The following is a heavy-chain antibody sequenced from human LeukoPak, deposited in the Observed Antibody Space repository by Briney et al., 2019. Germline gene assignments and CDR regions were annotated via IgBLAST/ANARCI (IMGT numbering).Heavy chain of an antibody. Sequence: GGSLRLSCAASGFTVSSNYMSWVRQAPGKGLEWVSVIYSGGSTYYADSVKGRFTISRDNAKNSLYLQMNSLRAEDMALYYCAAGGQQLVSAAFDIWGQGTMVTVSS. CDR3: AAGGQQLVSAAFDI. D-gene: IGHD6-13*01. CDR2: IYSGGST. V-gene: IGHV3-53*05. J-gene: IGHJ3*02. CDR1: GFTVSSNY.